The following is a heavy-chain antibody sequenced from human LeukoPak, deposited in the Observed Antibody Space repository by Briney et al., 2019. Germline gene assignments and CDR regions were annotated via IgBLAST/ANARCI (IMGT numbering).Heavy chain of an antibody. D-gene: IGHD1-1*01. V-gene: IGHV1-69*04. CDR3: ARVGQTRNDFDY. Sequence: SVKVSCKASGGTFSSYAISWVRQAPGQGLEWMGRIIPIFGIANYAQKFQGRVTITADKSTSTAYMELSSLRSEDTAVYYCARVGQTRNDFDYWGQGTLVTVSS. CDR2: IIPIFGIA. J-gene: IGHJ4*02. CDR1: GGTFSSYA.